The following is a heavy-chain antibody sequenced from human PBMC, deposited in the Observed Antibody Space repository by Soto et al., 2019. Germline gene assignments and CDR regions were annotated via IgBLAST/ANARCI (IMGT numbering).Heavy chain of an antibody. CDR2: IYYSGST. V-gene: IGHV4-59*01. CDR3: ARIRSLYDFGPARFDH. J-gene: IGHJ5*02. D-gene: IGHD3-3*01. Sequence: SETLSLTCTVSGGSISSYYWSWIRQPPGKGLEWIGYIYYSGSTNYNPSLKSRVTISVDTSKNQFSLKLSSVTAADTAVYYCARIRSLYDFGPARFDHWGQGTLVTVSS. CDR1: GGSISSYY.